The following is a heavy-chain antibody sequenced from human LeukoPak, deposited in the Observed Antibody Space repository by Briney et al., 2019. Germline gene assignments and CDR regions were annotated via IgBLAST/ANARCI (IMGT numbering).Heavy chain of an antibody. CDR1: GGSFSSGDYY. CDR2: IYYSGST. J-gene: IGHJ6*02. CDR3: ARVEVAATLYGMDV. D-gene: IGHD2-15*01. V-gene: IGHV4-30-4*01. Sequence: SQTLSLTCTVSGGSFSSGDYYWSWIRQPPGKGLEWIGYIYYSGSTYYNPSLKSRVTVSVDTSKNQFSLKLSSVTAADTAVYYCARVEVAATLYGMDVWGQGTTVTVSS.